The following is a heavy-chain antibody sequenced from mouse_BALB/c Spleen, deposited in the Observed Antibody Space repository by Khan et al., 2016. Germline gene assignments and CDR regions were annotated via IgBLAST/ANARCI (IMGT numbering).Heavy chain of an antibody. Sequence: QLVQSGPELKKPGETVKISCKASGYTFTNYGMNWVKQAPGKGLNWMGWINTYTGEPTYADAFKGRFASSLEPSANTAYLKRNHRKNEETATYCCARKGWRFAYLGHGTLVTVAA. CDR2: INTYTGEP. V-gene: IGHV9-3-1*01. D-gene: IGHD3-3*01. CDR3: ARKGWRFAY. CDR1: GYTFTNYG. J-gene: IGHJ3*01.